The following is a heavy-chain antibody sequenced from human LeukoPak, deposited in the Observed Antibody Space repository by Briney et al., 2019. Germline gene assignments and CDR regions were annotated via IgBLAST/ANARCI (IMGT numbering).Heavy chain of an antibody. CDR2: ISAYNGNT. CDR3: ARDLGYSSSWLSGNFDY. D-gene: IGHD6-13*01. V-gene: IGHV1-18*01. J-gene: IGHJ4*02. CDR1: GYTFTSYG. Sequence: ASVKVSCKASGYTFTSYGISWVRQAPGQGLEWMGWISAYNGNTNYAQKLQGRVTMTTDTSTSTAYMELRSLRSDDTAVYYCARDLGYSSSWLSGNFDYWGQGTLVTVSS.